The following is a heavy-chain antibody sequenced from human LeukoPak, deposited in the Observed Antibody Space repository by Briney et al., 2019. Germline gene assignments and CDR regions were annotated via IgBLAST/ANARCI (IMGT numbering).Heavy chain of an antibody. D-gene: IGHD5-18*01. CDR2: ITPIFGTA. V-gene: IGHV1-69*05. CDR1: GDTFSSYA. J-gene: IGHJ4*02. CDR3: ASRRPRQYSYGPFDY. Sequence: SVKVSCKASGDTFSSYAISWVRQAPGQGLEWMGGITPIFGTANYAQKFQGRVTITTDESTSTAYIELSSLRSEDTAVYYCASRRPRQYSYGPFDYWGQGTLVTVSS.